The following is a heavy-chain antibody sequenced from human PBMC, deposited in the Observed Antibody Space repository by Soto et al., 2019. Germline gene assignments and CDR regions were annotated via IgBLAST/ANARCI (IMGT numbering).Heavy chain of an antibody. CDR3: ARDCDESAKLFFDV. J-gene: IGHJ4*02. D-gene: IGHD2-21*01. Sequence: ASVKVSCKASGYSFTGYYMHWVRQAPGQGLEWMGWINPNSGDTNYAQKFQGWVTMTTDTSTSTAYMELSSLRSDDTAVYYCARDCDESAKLFFDVWGQGSLVTVAS. CDR1: GYSFTGYY. CDR2: INPNSGDT. V-gene: IGHV1-2*04.